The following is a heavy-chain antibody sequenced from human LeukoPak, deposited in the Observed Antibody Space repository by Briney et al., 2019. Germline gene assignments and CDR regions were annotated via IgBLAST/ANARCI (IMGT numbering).Heavy chain of an antibody. CDR2: INYVGDYT. CDR1: GFTFSSYA. V-gene: IGHV3-30*02. Sequence: GGSLRLSCAASGFTFSSYAMSWVRQAPGKGLEWVAFINYVGDYTYHAESVKGRFTISRDNSKNTLYLQMSSLRVEDTAVYYCVREDHDFDCWGQGTLVTVSS. J-gene: IGHJ4*02. CDR3: VREDHDFDC.